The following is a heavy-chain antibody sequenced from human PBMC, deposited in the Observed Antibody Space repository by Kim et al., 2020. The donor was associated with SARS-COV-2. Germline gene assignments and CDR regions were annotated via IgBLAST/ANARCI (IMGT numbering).Heavy chain of an antibody. Sequence: ASVKVSCKASGYTFTTYGIGWVRQAPGQGLEWMGWISAYNGNTKYAQKLQGRVTMTTDTSTSTAYMELRSLRSDDTAVYYCARDYYDSSGYSDYYYGMDVSGQGATVSVSS. V-gene: IGHV1-18*01. CDR1: GYTFTTYG. J-gene: IGHJ6*01. CDR2: ISAYNGNT. D-gene: IGHD3-22*01. CDR3: ARDYYDSSGYSDYYYGMDV.